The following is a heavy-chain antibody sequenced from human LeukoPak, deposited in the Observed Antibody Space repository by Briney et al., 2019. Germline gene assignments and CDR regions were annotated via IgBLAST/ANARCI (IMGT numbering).Heavy chain of an antibody. CDR1: GFTFSSYW. D-gene: IGHD3-22*01. J-gene: IGHJ4*02. Sequence: GGSLRLSCAASGFTFSSYWMSWVRQAPGKGLEWVANIKQDGSEKYYVDSVKGRFTISRDNAKNSLYLQMNSLRAEDTAVYYCARAGFTYYYDSSGYTKFDYWGQGTLVTVSS. V-gene: IGHV3-7*01. CDR3: ARAGFTYYYDSSGYTKFDY. CDR2: IKQDGSEK.